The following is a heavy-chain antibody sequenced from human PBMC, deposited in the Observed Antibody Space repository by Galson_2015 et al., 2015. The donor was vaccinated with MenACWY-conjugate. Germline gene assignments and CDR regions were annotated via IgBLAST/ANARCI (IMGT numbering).Heavy chain of an antibody. Sequence: SLRLSCAASGFIFSDYWMRWVRQAPGKGLEWVADIRGDGSEKFYADSVKGRFTISRDNAKNSLYLQLNSLRAEDTAVYYCARTTECYESSGYYGDFGYWGQETLVADSS. CDR3: ARTTECYESSGYYGDFGY. D-gene: IGHD3-22*01. CDR2: IRGDGSEK. V-gene: IGHV3-7*03. J-gene: IGHJ4*02. CDR1: GFIFSDYW.